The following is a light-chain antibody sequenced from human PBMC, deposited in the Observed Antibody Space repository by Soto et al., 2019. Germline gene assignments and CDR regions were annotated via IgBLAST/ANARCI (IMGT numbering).Light chain of an antibody. CDR1: QSVSSY. Sequence: EIVLTQSPATLSLSPGERATLSCRASQSVSSYLAWYQQKPGQAPRLLIYDASSRATGIPARFSGSGSGTDFTLTISSLEPEDFEVYYCQRRSKWPSFGPGTKVDIK. V-gene: IGKV3-11*01. CDR2: DAS. CDR3: QRRSKWPS. J-gene: IGKJ3*01.